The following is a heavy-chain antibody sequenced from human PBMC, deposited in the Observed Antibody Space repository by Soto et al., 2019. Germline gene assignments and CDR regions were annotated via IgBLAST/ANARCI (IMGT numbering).Heavy chain of an antibody. CDR3: ARRNPSSPYFDY. J-gene: IGHJ4*02. CDR1: GDSISSSSYF. V-gene: IGHV4-39*01. D-gene: IGHD4-4*01. Sequence: PSETLSLTCTVSGDSISSSSYFWGWIRQPPGKGLEWIGSIYHTGTTYYNPSLKSPVIMSVDTSKIQFSLELNSVTAADTAVYYCARRNPSSPYFDYWGRGTLVTVS. CDR2: IYHTGTT.